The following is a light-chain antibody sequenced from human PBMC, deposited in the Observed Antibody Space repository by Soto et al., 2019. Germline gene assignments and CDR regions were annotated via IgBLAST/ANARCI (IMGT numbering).Light chain of an antibody. J-gene: IGKJ5*01. CDR1: EDINSR. CDR2: AAF. V-gene: IGKV1-12*01. Sequence: DIQMTQSPSSVPASVGDRVTISCRASEDINSRLAWYQQKPGNAPKLLIYAAFILQSGVPSRFSGYGSGTDFTLSISSLQPEDFATYYCQQADSFPITFGQGTRLEI. CDR3: QQADSFPIT.